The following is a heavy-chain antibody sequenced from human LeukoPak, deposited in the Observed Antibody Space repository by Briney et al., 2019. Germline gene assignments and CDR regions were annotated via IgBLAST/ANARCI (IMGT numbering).Heavy chain of an antibody. D-gene: IGHD3-22*01. CDR1: GGSISIYY. V-gene: IGHV4-59*01. CDR3: ARSYDTSGYFHAFDI. Sequence: SETLSLTCTASGGSISIYYWSWIRQSPGKGVEWIGYISYSGSTNYNPSLKSRVTISLDTSKNQFSLKVTSVTAADTAFYYCARSYDTSGYFHAFDIWGQGTMITVSS. CDR2: ISYSGST. J-gene: IGHJ3*02.